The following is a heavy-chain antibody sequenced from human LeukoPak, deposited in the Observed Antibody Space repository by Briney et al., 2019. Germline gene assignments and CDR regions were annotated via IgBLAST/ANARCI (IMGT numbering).Heavy chain of an antibody. D-gene: IGHD3-22*01. J-gene: IGHJ4*02. Sequence: GGSLRLSCAASGFTFSSYSMNWVRQAPGKGLEWVSYISSSSSTIYYADSVKGRFTISRDNSKNTLYLQMNSLRAEDTAVYYCARDGTYDSSGYSTHDGYWGQGTLVTVSS. CDR3: ARDGTYDSSGYSTHDGY. CDR1: GFTFSSYS. V-gene: IGHV3-48*01. CDR2: ISSSSSTI.